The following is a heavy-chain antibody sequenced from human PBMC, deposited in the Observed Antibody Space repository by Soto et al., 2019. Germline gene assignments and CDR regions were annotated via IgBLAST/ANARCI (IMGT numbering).Heavy chain of an antibody. D-gene: IGHD3-9*01. Sequence: SETLSLTCTVSVGSISSYYWSWIRQPPGKGLEWIGYIYYSGSTNYNPSLKSRVTISVDTSKNQFSLKLSSVTAADTAVYYCARAEADILTGYYKDPYGMDVWGQGTTVTVSS. CDR2: IYYSGST. J-gene: IGHJ6*02. CDR3: ARAEADILTGYYKDPYGMDV. CDR1: VGSISSYY. V-gene: IGHV4-59*01.